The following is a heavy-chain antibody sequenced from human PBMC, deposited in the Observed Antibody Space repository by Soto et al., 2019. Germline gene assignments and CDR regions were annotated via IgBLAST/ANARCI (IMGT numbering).Heavy chain of an antibody. CDR3: ARDSESWAVACTGVAFDI. Sequence: QVQLVQSGAEVKKPGSSVKVSCKASGGTFSSYAISWVRQAPGQGLEWMGGIIPIFGTANYAQKFQGRVTITADESTSTAYMELSSLRSEDTGVYYCARDSESWAVACTGVAFDIWGQGTMVTVSS. CDR1: GGTFSSYA. CDR2: IIPIFGTA. V-gene: IGHV1-69*01. D-gene: IGHD6-19*01. J-gene: IGHJ3*02.